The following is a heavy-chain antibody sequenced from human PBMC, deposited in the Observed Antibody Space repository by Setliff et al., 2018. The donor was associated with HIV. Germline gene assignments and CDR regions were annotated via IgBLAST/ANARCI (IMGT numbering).Heavy chain of an antibody. D-gene: IGHD5-12*01. J-gene: IGHJ3*02. Sequence: ASVKVSCKASGYTFTSYYMHWVRQAPGQGLEWMGVINPTGGSTRNTQKFQGRVAMTRDTSTSTVYMELSSLKSEDTAVYYCASAGAWQRNALDIWGHVTMVTVSS. CDR3: ASAGAWQRNALDI. CDR1: GYTFTSYY. V-gene: IGHV1-46*01. CDR2: INPTGGST.